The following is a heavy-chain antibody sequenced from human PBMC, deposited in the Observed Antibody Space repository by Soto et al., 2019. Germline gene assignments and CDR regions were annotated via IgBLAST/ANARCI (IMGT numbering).Heavy chain of an antibody. Sequence: SETLSLTCTVSGGSISSYYWSWIRQPPGKGLEWIGYIYYSGSTNYNPSLKSRVTISVDTSKNQFSLKLSSVTAADTAVYYCARCLYDSSGYPFDYWGQGTLVTVS. D-gene: IGHD3-22*01. J-gene: IGHJ4*02. CDR2: IYYSGST. CDR1: GGSISSYY. V-gene: IGHV4-59*01. CDR3: ARCLYDSSGYPFDY.